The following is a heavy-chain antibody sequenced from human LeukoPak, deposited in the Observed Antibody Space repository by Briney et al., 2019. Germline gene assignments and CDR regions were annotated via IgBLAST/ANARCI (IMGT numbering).Heavy chain of an antibody. Sequence: GGSLRLSCAASILTVSSNYLSWARQAPGKGLEWVSYISSSGSTIYYADSVKGRFTISRDNAKNSLYLQMNSLRAEDTAVYYCARDDTVTYDAFDIWGQGTMVTVSS. CDR3: ARDDTVTYDAFDI. J-gene: IGHJ3*02. D-gene: IGHD4-17*01. CDR2: ISSSGSTI. V-gene: IGHV3-11*04. CDR1: ILTVSSNY.